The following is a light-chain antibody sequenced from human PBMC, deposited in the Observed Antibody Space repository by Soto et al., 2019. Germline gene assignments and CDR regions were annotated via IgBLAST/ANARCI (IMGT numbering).Light chain of an antibody. J-gene: IGLJ1*01. CDR2: DVS. V-gene: IGLV2-14*01. CDR3: CSLTTSHTYV. CDR1: SSDVGGSNY. Sequence: QSALTQPASVSGSPGQSITISCTGTSSDVGGSNYVSWYQQLPGKAPKLMIYDVSDRPSGVSNRYSGSKSGNSASLTISGLQADDEADYYCCSLTTSHTYVFGSGTKLTVL.